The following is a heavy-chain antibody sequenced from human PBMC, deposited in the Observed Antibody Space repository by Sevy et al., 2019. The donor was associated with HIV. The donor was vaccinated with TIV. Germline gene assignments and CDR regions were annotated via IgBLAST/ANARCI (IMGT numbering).Heavy chain of an antibody. D-gene: IGHD1-26*01. CDR3: ARAQGGSYYYFDY. CDR2: IYSGGST. J-gene: IGHJ4*02. V-gene: IGHV3-53*01. CDR1: GFTVSSNY. Sequence: GGSLRLSCAASGFTVSSNYMSWVRQAPGKGLEWVSVIYSGGSTYYADSVKGRFTISRDNSKNTLNLQMNSLRAEDTAVYYCARAQGGSYYYFDYWGQGTLVTVSS.